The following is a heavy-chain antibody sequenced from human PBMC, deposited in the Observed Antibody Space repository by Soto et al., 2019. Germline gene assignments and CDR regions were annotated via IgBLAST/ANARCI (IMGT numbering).Heavy chain of an antibody. Sequence: SGGSLRLSCAASGFTFSSYSMNWVRQAPGKGLEWVSSISSSSSYIYYADSVKGRFTISRDNAKNSLYLQMNSLRAEDTAVYYCARSQQQRGMDYYYGMDVWGQGTTVPVSS. CDR1: GFTFSSYS. J-gene: IGHJ6*02. CDR3: ARSQQQRGMDYYYGMDV. D-gene: IGHD6-13*01. CDR2: ISSSSSYI. V-gene: IGHV3-21*01.